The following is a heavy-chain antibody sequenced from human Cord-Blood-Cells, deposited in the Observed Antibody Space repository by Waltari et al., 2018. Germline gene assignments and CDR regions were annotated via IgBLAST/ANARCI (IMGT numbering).Heavy chain of an antibody. D-gene: IGHD1-26*01. CDR2: IYSGGST. V-gene: IGHV3-53*02. Sequence: EVQLVETGGGLIQPGGSLRLSCAASGFTVSSNYMSWVRQAPGKGLGWVSVIYSGGSTNYADSVKGRFTISRDNSKNTLYLQMNSLRAEDTAVYYCASQSGSYSGGLDYWGQGTLVTVSS. CDR3: ASQSGSYSGGLDY. J-gene: IGHJ4*02. CDR1: GFTVSSNY.